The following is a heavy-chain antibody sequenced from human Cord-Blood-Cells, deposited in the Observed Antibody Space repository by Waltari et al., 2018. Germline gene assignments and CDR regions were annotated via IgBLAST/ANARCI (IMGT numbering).Heavy chain of an antibody. CDR3: AKGSFSFFDY. Sequence: QVQLVESGGGVVQPGGSLRLSCAASGFTFSSHGMHWVRQAPGKGLEWVAFIRYDGSNKYYADSVKGRFTISRDNSKNTLYLQMNSLRAEDMAVYYCAKGSFSFFDYWGQGTLVTVSS. CDR2: IRYDGSNK. V-gene: IGHV3-30*02. CDR1: GFTFSSHG. J-gene: IGHJ4*02.